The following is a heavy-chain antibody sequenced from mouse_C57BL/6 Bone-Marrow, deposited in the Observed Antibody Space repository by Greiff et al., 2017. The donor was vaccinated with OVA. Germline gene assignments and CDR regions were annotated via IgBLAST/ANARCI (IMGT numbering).Heavy chain of an antibody. CDR2: IFPGSGST. V-gene: IGHV1-75*01. Sequence: QVQLQQSGPELVKPGASVKISCQASGYTFTAYYINWVKQRPGQGLEWIGWIFPGSGSTYYNEKFKGKATLTVDKSSSTAYMLLSSLTSEDSAVYFCARGYYGSSPWYFDVWGTGTTVTVSS. J-gene: IGHJ1*03. D-gene: IGHD1-1*01. CDR1: GYTFTAYY. CDR3: ARGYYGSSPWYFDV.